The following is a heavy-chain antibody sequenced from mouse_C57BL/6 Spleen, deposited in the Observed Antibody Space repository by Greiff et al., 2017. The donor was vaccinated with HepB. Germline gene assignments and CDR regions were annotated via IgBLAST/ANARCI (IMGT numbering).Heavy chain of an antibody. V-gene: IGHV1-22*01. CDR3: ARSSGLGSGFDY. Sequence: VQLKESGPELVKPGASVKMSCKASGYTFTDYNMHWVKQSHGKSLEWIGYINPNNGGTSYNQKFKGKATLTVNKSSSTAYMELRSLTSEDSAVYYCARSSGLGSGFDYWGQGTTLTVSS. CDR2: INPNNGGT. CDR1: GYTFTDYN. J-gene: IGHJ2*01. D-gene: IGHD3-2*02.